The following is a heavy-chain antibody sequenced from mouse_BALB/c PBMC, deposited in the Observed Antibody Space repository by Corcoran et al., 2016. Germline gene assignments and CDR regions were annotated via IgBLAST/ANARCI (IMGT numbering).Heavy chain of an antibody. V-gene: IGHV1S136*01. CDR1: GYTFTSYV. Sequence: EVQLQQSGPELVKPGASVKMSCKASGYTFTSYVMHWVKQKPGQGLEWIGYINPYTDGTKYNEKFKGKATLTSDKSSSTAYMELSSLTSEDSAVYYCARNGNYVGFAYWGQGTLVTVSA. D-gene: IGHD2-1*01. CDR3: ARNGNYVGFAY. J-gene: IGHJ3*01. CDR2: INPYTDGT.